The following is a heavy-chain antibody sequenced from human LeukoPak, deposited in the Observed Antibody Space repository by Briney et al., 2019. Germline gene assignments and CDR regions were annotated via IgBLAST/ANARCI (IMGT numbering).Heavy chain of an antibody. CDR3: ARVVYSSSRGWLDP. J-gene: IGHJ5*02. Sequence: SETLSLTCAINDGTFSGYYWSWLRQPPGKGLEWIGEINQSASTNYNPSLKSRVTMSVDRSQNQFSLKMTSVTVADTAVYYCARVVYSSSRGWLDPWGQGTLVTVSS. CDR1: DGTFSGYY. CDR2: INQSAST. D-gene: IGHD6-13*01. V-gene: IGHV4-34*01.